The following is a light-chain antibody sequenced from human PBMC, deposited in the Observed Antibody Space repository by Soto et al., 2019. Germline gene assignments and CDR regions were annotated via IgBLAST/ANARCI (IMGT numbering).Light chain of an antibody. V-gene: IGKV3-20*01. CDR2: GAS. J-gene: IGKJ4*01. Sequence: EIVLTQSPGTLSLSPGERATLSCRASQSVSSSYLAWYQQKPGQPPRLLIYGASSRATGIPDSFSGSGSGTDFTLTITRLEHEDVAVYYCQHYRTSFGGGTKVEIK. CDR1: QSVSSSY. CDR3: QHYRTS.